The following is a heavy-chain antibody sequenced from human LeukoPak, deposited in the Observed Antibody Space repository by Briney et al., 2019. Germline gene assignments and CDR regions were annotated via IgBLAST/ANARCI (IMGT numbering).Heavy chain of an antibody. CDR3: ARGYPHDYNYMDV. V-gene: IGHV1-8*03. J-gene: IGHJ6*03. Sequence: ATLTVSCEASGYTFTSYDINCVRQAPPQGLQWMGWMNPNSGNTGYTQTFQGRVTITRNTSISTAYMELSSLRSEDTAVYYCARGYPHDYNYMDVWGKGTTLTVSS. CDR2: MNPNSGNT. CDR1: GYTFTSYD.